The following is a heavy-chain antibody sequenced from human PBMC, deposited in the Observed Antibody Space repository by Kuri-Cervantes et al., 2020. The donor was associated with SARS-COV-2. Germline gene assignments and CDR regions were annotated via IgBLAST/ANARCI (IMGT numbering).Heavy chain of an antibody. CDR3: ARGRMGLERSGLGNYYMDV. V-gene: IGHV4-34*01. J-gene: IGHJ6*03. D-gene: IGHD1-1*01. CDR1: GGSFSGYY. Sequence: GSLRLSCAVYGGSFSGYYWSWIRQPPGKGLEWIGEINHSGSTNYNPSLKSRVTISVDTSKNQFSLKLSSVTAADTAVYYCARGRMGLERSGLGNYYMDVWGKGTTVTVSS. CDR2: INHSGST.